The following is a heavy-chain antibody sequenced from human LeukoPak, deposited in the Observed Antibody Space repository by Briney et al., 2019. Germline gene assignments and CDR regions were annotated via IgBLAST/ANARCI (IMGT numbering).Heavy chain of an antibody. D-gene: IGHD4-11*01. CDR3: ARRGYSNYVGY. V-gene: IGHV5-51*01. CDR2: IYPGDSDT. J-gene: IGHJ4*02. CDR1: GYSFTSYW. Sequence: GESLKISCKGSGYSFTSYWIGWVRQMPGEGLEWMGIIYPGDSDTRYSPSFQGQVTISADKSIGTTYLQWSSLKASDTAMYYCARRGYSNYVGYWGQGTLVTVSS.